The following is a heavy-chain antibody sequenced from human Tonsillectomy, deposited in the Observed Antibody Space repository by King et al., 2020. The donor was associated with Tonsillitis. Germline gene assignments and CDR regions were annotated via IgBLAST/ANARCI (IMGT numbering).Heavy chain of an antibody. V-gene: IGHV3-7*03. CDR3: ARAGNYGMDV. Sequence: VQLVESGGGFVQPGGSLRLSCIASDFTFSGYWMTWVRQTPGKGLEWVATIEKDGSEKYYVDSVEGRFTVSRDNAKNSLFLQMNSVRSEDTAVYYCARAGNYGMDVWGQGTTVTVSS. CDR2: IEKDGSEK. J-gene: IGHJ6*02. CDR1: DFTFSGYW. D-gene: IGHD1-14*01.